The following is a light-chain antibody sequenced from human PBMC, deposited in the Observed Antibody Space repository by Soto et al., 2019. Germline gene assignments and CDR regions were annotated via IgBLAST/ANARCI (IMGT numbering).Light chain of an antibody. V-gene: IGKV3-11*01. CDR1: QSVSSY. CDR2: DAS. J-gene: IGKJ4*01. CDR3: QQRSNWPLT. Sequence: EIVLTQSPATRSLSPGERATLSCRASQSVSSYLAWYQQKPGQAPRLLISDASNRATGIPARFSGSGSGTDFTLTISSLEPEDFAVYYCQQRSNWPLTFGGGTQVEIK.